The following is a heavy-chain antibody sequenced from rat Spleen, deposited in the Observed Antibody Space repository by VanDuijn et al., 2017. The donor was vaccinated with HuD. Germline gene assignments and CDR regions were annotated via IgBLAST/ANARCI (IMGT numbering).Heavy chain of an antibody. CDR3: ARRGQSYYFDY. CDR2: INYDGSNT. V-gene: IGHV5-29*01. D-gene: IGHD1-1*01. Sequence: EVQLVESDGGLVQPGRSLKLSCAASGFTFSDYYMAWVRQAPTKGLEWVATINYDGSNTYYRDSVKGRFTISRDNAKSTLYLQMDSLRSEDTATYYCARRGQSYYFDYWGQGVMVTVSS. J-gene: IGHJ2*01. CDR1: GFTFSDYY.